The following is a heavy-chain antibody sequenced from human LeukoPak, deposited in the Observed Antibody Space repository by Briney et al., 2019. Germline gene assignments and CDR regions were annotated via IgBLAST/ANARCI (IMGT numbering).Heavy chain of an antibody. V-gene: IGHV4-34*01. CDR2: INHSGST. CDR3: ARALEY. J-gene: IGHJ4*02. Sequence: PSETLSLTCAVYGGSFSGYYWSWIRQPPGKGLEWIGEINHSGSTNYNPSLKSRVTISVDTSKNQFSLKLSSVTAADTAVYYCARALEYWGQGTLVTVSS. CDR1: GGSFSGYY.